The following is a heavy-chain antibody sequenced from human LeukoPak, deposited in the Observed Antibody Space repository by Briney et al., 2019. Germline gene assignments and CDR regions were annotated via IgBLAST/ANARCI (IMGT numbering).Heavy chain of an antibody. CDR1: GHNFTNYW. Sequence: GESLKISCKGSGHNFTNYWIGWVRQMPGKGLEWMGIIYLFDSDTKYSPSFQGQVTISADKSINTAYLQWNSLKASDTAMYYCARRAAKAYDYYYYYMDLWGKGTTVTVSS. J-gene: IGHJ6*03. CDR3: ARRAAKAYDYYYYYMDL. D-gene: IGHD2-2*01. V-gene: IGHV5-51*01. CDR2: IYLFDSDT.